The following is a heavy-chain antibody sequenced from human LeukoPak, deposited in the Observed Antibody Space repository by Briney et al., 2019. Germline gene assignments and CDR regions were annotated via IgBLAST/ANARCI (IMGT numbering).Heavy chain of an antibody. J-gene: IGHJ4*02. D-gene: IGHD6-13*01. Sequence: GESLKISFKGSGYSFTNYWIGWVRQMPGKGLEWMGIVYPGDSDTRYSPSFQGQVTISADKSISTAYLQWSSLKASDSAIYYCAKTPYSSSWYVFDYWGQGTLVTVSS. CDR3: AKTPYSSSWYVFDY. CDR2: VYPGDSDT. V-gene: IGHV5-51*01. CDR1: GYSFTNYW.